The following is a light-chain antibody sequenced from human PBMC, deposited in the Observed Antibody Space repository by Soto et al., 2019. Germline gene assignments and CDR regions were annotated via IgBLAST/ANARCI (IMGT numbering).Light chain of an antibody. CDR3: QQSYSTPFT. V-gene: IGKV1-39*01. CDR1: QNIANY. Sequence: DIQMTQSPSSLSASVGDRVTITCRASQNIANYLNWYQQKPGKAPKLLIYAASSSQSEVTSRFSGSGSGKDFTLNISSLQPEDIATYYCQQSYSTPFTFGPGTKVGIK. CDR2: AAS. J-gene: IGKJ3*01.